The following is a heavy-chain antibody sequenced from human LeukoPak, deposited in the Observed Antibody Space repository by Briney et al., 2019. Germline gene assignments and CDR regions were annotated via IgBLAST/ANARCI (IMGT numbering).Heavy chain of an antibody. Sequence: SETLSLTCTVSGGSISSSSYYWGWIRQPPGKGLEWIGSIYYSGSTYYNPSLKSRVTISVDTSKNQFSLKLSSVTAADTAVYYCARFGRFITMISPHHHDAFDIWGQGTMVTVSS. D-gene: IGHD3-22*01. CDR3: ARFGRFITMISPHHHDAFDI. J-gene: IGHJ3*02. CDR2: IYYSGST. CDR1: GGSISSSSYY. V-gene: IGHV4-39*07.